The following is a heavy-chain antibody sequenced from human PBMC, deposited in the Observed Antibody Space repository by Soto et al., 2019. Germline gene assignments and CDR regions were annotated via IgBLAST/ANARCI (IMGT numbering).Heavy chain of an antibody. CDR3: ARDFGITGTTEY. V-gene: IGHV3-72*01. J-gene: IGHJ4*02. CDR1: GFTFSDHY. CDR2: TRNKANSYTT. Sequence: GGSLRLSCAASGFTFSDHYMDWVRQAPGKGLEWVGRTRNKANSYTTEYAASVKGRLTISRDDSKNSLYLQMNSLKTEDTAVYYCARDFGITGTTEYWGQGTLVTVSS. D-gene: IGHD1-7*01.